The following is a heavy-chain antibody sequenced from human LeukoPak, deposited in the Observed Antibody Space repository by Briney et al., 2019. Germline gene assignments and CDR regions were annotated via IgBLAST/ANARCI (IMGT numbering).Heavy chain of an antibody. CDR3: ARHARASFGVALLGFDY. V-gene: IGHV5-51*01. D-gene: IGHD3-3*01. CDR1: GYSFASYW. J-gene: IGHJ4*02. Sequence: GESLKISCQGSGYSFASYWSGWVRQMPGKGLEWMGIIYPGDSDTTYNPSFQGQVTISADKSISTAYLQWSSLKASDTAMYYCARHARASFGVALLGFDYWGQGTLVTVSS. CDR2: IYPGDSDT.